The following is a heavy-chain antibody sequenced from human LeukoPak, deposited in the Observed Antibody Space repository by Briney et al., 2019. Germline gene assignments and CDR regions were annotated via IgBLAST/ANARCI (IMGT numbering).Heavy chain of an antibody. CDR3: ARRKNYYDSSGPPHDAFDI. V-gene: IGHV4-34*01. CDR1: GGSFSGYY. CDR2: INHSRST. Sequence: PSETLSLTCAVYGGSFSGYYWSWIRQPPGKGLEWIGEINHSRSTNYNPSLKSRVTISVDTSKNQFSLKLSSVTAADTAVYYCARRKNYYDSSGPPHDAFDIWGQGTMVTVSS. J-gene: IGHJ3*02. D-gene: IGHD3-22*01.